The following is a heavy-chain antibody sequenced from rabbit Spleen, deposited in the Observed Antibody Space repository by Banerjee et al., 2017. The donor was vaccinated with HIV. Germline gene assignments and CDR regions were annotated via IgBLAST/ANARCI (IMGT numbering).Heavy chain of an antibody. CDR1: GFSFSYSDY. D-gene: IGHD8-1*01. J-gene: IGHJ6*01. V-gene: IGHV1S45*01. CDR2: IGAGVTYTT. Sequence: QEQLVESGGGLVQPGGSLKLSCTASGFSFSYSDYMCWVRQPPGKGPEWIACIGAGVTYTTYYATWAKGRFTISKTSSTTVTLQMTSLTAADTATYFCARDSGTSFSSYGMDLWGPGTLVTVS. CDR3: ARDSGTSFSSYGMDL.